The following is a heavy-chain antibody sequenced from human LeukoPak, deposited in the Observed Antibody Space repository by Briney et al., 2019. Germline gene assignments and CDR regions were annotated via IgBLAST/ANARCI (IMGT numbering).Heavy chain of an antibody. J-gene: IGHJ3*01. CDR1: GFTFSSYG. CDR2: IRYDGSNK. CDR3: AKDHDSGVLS. Sequence: GGSLRLSCAASGFTFSSYGMHWVRQAPGEGLEWVAFIRYDGSNKEYGDSVKGRFTISRDNSKNTLYLQMNSLRAEDTAVYYCAKDHDSGVLSWGQGTMVTVSS. V-gene: IGHV3-30*02. D-gene: IGHD2-21*02.